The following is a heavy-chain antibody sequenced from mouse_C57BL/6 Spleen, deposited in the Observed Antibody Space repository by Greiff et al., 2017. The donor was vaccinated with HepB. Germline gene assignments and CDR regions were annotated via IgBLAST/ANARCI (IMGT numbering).Heavy chain of an antibody. J-gene: IGHJ4*01. CDR1: GFSLTSYG. CDR2: IWRGGST. Sequence: VKLMESGPGLVQPSQSLSITCTVSGFSLTSYGVHWVRQSPGKGLEWLGVIWRGGSTDYNAAFMSRLSITKDNSKSQVFFKMNSLQADDTAIYYCAKNWGLLPIYYAMDYWGQGTSVTVSS. CDR3: AKNWGLLPIYYAMDY. V-gene: IGHV2-5*01. D-gene: IGHD2-3*01.